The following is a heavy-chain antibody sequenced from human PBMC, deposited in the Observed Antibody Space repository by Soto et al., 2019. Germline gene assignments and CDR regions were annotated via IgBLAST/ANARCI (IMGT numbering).Heavy chain of an antibody. CDR1: GYTFTTYY. CDR3: ARDPVPSDAGPVRYPADI. Sequence: QVRLVQSGAEVKKPGASVTVSCRASGYTFTTYYLHWVRQAPGQGLEWMGIINPNGGSTTYSQHFQGRITMTRDASANTVYMELSGLTSEDTAVYFCARDPVPSDAGPVRYPADIWGQGTLVTISS. J-gene: IGHJ3*02. D-gene: IGHD2-2*02. V-gene: IGHV1-46*01. CDR2: INPNGGST.